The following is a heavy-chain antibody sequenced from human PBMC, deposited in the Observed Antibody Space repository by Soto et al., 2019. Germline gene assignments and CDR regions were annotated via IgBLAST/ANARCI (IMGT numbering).Heavy chain of an antibody. D-gene: IGHD1-26*01. CDR2: IDQDGSER. Sequence: EVQMVASGGGLVQPGGSLRLSCAASGFTFSVYRMSWVRQAPGKGLEWVAKIDQDGSERDYVGSVKGRFTVSRDNAKNSLVLQMNSLGVDDTAVFYCARDWDKWGQGTLVTLS. V-gene: IGHV3-7*01. J-gene: IGHJ4*02. CDR3: ARDWDK. CDR1: GFTFSVYR.